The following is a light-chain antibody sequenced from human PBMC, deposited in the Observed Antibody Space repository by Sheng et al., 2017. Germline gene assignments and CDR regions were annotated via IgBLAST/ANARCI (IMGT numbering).Light chain of an antibody. Sequence: DIVLTQSPDTLSLSPGERATLSCRASQSVSSRYLAWYQQKFGQAPRLLIYGASTRATGIPARFSGSGSGTQFTLTISSLQSEDFAFYYCQQRSKWPYTFGQGTKLEI. J-gene: IGKJ2*01. V-gene: IGKV3D-20*02. CDR1: QSVSSRY. CDR3: QQRSKWPYT. CDR2: GAS.